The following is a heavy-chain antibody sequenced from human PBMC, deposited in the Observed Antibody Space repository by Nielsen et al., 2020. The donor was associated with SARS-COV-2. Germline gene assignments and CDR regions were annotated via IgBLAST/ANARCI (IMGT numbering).Heavy chain of an antibody. Sequence: ASVKVSCKASGYTFTGYYMHWVRQAPGQGLEWMGRINPNSGGTNYAQKFQGRVTMTRDTSISTAYMELRRLRSDDTAVYYCARDFITGSTIGLGAFDIWGQGTMVTVSS. V-gene: IGHV1-2*06. D-gene: IGHD1-26*01. J-gene: IGHJ3*02. CDR1: GYTFTGYY. CDR2: INPNSGGT. CDR3: ARDFITGSTIGLGAFDI.